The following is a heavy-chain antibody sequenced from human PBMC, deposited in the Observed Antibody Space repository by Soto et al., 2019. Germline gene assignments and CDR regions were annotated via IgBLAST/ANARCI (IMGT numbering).Heavy chain of an antibody. J-gene: IGHJ6*02. V-gene: IGHV1-69*13. CDR2: IIPIFGTA. D-gene: IGHD3-3*01. Sequence: SVKVSCKASGGTFSSYAISWVRQAPGQGLEWMGGIIPIFGTANYAQKFQGRVTITADGSTSTAYMELSSLRSEDTAVYYCARVRRSITIFGVARAPAYYYYGMDVWGQGTTVTISS. CDR1: GGTFSSYA. CDR3: ARVRRSITIFGVARAPAYYYYGMDV.